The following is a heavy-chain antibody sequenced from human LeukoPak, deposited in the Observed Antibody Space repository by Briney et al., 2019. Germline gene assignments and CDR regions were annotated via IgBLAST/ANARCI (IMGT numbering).Heavy chain of an antibody. Sequence: GGSLRLSCAAPGFSFVNTNRAGFPRAPGRGRKGISYITTGSTTYYAHSVKGRFTVSRDNAKNSLYLQMNSLRAEDTAVYYCAKDRRFGDPIDYWGQGTLVTVSS. CDR1: GFSFVNTN. J-gene: IGHJ4*02. V-gene: IGHV3-11*01. CDR3: AKDRRFGDPIDY. CDR2: ITTGSTT. D-gene: IGHD3-10*01.